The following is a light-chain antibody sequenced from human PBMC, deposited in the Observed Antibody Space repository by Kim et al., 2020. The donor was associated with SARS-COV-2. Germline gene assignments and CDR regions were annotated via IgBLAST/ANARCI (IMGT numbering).Light chain of an antibody. CDR2: QDT. V-gene: IGLV3-1*01. Sequence: VSPGQTASVTLSGNNLADKYVCWYQQKPGQSPVLILYQDTKRPSGIPERFSGSNSGKTATLTISGTQAMDEADYYCQAWDSTTAVFGTGTKVTVL. CDR3: QAWDSTTAV. J-gene: IGLJ1*01. CDR1: NLADKY.